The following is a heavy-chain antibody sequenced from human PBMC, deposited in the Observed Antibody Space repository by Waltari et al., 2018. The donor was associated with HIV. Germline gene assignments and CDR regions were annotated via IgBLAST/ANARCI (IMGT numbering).Heavy chain of an antibody. D-gene: IGHD3-16*02. CDR2: ISSGGSTT. CDR1: GFAFRSYY. J-gene: IGHJ6*02. Sequence: EVQLVESGGGSLQAGGSLRLSCEASGFAFRSYYMFWVRQAPGKGLVWVSRISSGGSTTSYADSVKGRFTVSRDNARNTLYLQMNSLRAEDTAVYYCARYRPEVHYYNGMDVWGQGTTVTVSS. V-gene: IGHV3-74*01. CDR3: ARYRPEVHYYNGMDV.